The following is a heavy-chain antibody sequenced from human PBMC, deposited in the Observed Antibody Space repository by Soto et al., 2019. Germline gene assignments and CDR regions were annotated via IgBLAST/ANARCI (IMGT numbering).Heavy chain of an antibody. CDR3: ARDGLLFSGPYRPARFDY. CDR2: IKHDTSEA. Sequence: DVQLVESGGGLVQPGRSLRLSCAASGFKFSDYWMSWVRQAPGKGLEWVGNIKHDTSEAHYADSVKGRFTITRDNIKNFLFRHMNGLRSDDTASYYCARDGLLFSGPYRPARFDYWGLGTLVTVSS. J-gene: IGHJ4*02. CDR1: GFKFSDYW. V-gene: IGHV3-7*03. D-gene: IGHD3-10*02.